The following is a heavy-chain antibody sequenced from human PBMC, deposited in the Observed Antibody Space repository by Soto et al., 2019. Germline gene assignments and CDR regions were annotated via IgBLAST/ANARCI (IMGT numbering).Heavy chain of an antibody. CDR2: IYSGGST. CDR3: SSPGVKKLRFLEWLLYHHGY. J-gene: IGHJ4*02. D-gene: IGHD3-3*01. CDR1: GFTVSSNY. Sequence: PGGSLRLSCAASGFTVSSNYMSWVRQAPGKGLEWVSVIYSGGSTYYADSVKGRFTISRDNSKNTLYLQMNSLRAEDTAVYYCSSPGVKKLRFLEWLLYHHGYWGQGTLVTVSS. V-gene: IGHV3-66*01.